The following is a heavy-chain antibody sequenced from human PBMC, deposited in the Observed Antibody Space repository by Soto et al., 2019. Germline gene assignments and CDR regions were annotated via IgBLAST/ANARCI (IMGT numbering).Heavy chain of an antibody. CDR1: SDSISSYY. J-gene: IGHJ3*02. D-gene: IGHD6-6*01. CDR3: ARGPADSSPSSGAFDI. CDR2: ISYSGST. Sequence: SETLSLTCTVSSDSISSYYWSWIRQPPGKKLEWIGYISYSGSTDYNPSLKSRVTISGDTSKNQFSLKRSSVTAADTAVYYSARGPADSSPSSGAFDIWGQGTMVTVSS. V-gene: IGHV4-59*01.